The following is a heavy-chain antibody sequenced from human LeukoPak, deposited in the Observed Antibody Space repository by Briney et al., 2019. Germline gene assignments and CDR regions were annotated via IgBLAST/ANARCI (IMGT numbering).Heavy chain of an antibody. CDR2: INHSGST. CDR1: GGSFSGYY. CDR3: ARRRPPYYFDY. V-gene: IGHV4-34*01. J-gene: IGHJ4*02. Sequence: SETLSLTCAVYGGSFSGYYWSWIRQPPGKGLEWIGEINHSGSTNYNPSLKSRVTISVDTSKNQFSLKLSSVTAADTAVYYCARRRPPYYFDYWGQGTLVTVSS.